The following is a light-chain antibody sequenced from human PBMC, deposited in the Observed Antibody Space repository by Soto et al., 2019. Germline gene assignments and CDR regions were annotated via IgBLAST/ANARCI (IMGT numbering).Light chain of an antibody. V-gene: IGLV2-18*01. J-gene: IGLJ3*02. CDR2: EVA. CDR1: SSDVADSNR. CDR3: SLYTRGSTLV. Sequence: QSVLAQPPSVSGSPRQSVTISCTGTSSDVADSNRVSWHQQSPGTAHKLMIYEVANRPSVVPDRFSGYKSGNTASLTISGLQADDEANYYCSLYTRGSTLVFGGGTKLTVL.